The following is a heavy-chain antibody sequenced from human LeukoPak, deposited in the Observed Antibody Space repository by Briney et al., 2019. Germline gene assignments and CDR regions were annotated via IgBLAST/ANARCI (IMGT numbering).Heavy chain of an antibody. V-gene: IGHV1-69*06. D-gene: IGHD1-26*01. CDR3: LSGSSHYFDY. CDR1: GGTFSSYA. CDR2: IIPIFGTA. J-gene: IGHJ4*02. Sequence: GASVKVSCKASGGTFSSYAISWVRQAPGQGLEWMGGIIPIFGTANHAQKFQGRVTITADKSTSTAYMELSSLRSEDTAVYYCLSGSSHYFDYWGQGTLVTVSS.